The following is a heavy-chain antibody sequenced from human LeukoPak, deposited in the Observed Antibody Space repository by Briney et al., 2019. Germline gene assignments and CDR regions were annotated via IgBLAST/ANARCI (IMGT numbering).Heavy chain of an antibody. J-gene: IGHJ6*03. V-gene: IGHV3-30*02. D-gene: IGHD6-13*01. Sequence: GGSLRLSCAASGFTFSSYGMHWVRQAPGKGLEWVAFIRYDGSNKYYADPVKGRFTISRDNSKNTLYLQMNSLRAEDTAVYYCAKDLIAAAGGYYYYYYMDVWGKGTTVTVSS. CDR2: IRYDGSNK. CDR3: AKDLIAAAGGYYYYYYMDV. CDR1: GFTFSSYG.